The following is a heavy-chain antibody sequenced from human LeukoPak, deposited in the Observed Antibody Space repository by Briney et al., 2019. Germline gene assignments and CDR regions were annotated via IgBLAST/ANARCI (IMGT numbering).Heavy chain of an antibody. V-gene: IGHV1-24*01. CDR2: FDPEDGET. J-gene: IGHJ4*02. CDR1: GYTLTELS. CDR3: AADPLVTYYYDSSGYGDY. Sequence: ASVTVSCKVSGYTLTELSMHWVRQAPGKGLEWMGGFDPEDGETIYAQKFQGRVTMTEDTSTDTAYMELSSLRSEDTAVYYCAADPLVTYYYDSSGYGDYWGQGTLVTVSS. D-gene: IGHD3-22*01.